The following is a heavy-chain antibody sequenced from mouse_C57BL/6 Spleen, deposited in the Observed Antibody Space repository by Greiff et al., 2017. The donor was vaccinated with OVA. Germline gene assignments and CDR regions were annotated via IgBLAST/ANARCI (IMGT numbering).Heavy chain of an antibody. V-gene: IGHV1-61*01. CDR3: ASRLGRRYYFDY. Sequence: VQLQQPGAELVRPGSSVKLSCKASGYTFTSYWMDWVKQRPGQGLEWIGNIYPSDSETHYNQKFKDKATLTVDKSSSTAYMQLSSLTSEYSAVYYCASRLGRRYYFDYWGQGTTLTVSS. CDR2: IYPSDSET. D-gene: IGHD4-1*01. CDR1: GYTFTSYW. J-gene: IGHJ2*01.